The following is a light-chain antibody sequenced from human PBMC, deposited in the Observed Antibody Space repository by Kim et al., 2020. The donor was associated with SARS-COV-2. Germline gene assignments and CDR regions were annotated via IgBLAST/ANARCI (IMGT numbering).Light chain of an antibody. CDR3: QQRSNWPLT. Sequence: LSPGERATLSCRASQSVSSYLTWYQQKPGQAPRLLIYGASNRATGIPARFSGSGSGTDFTLTISSLEAEDFGVYYCQQRSNWPLTFGGGTKVDIK. CDR2: GAS. V-gene: IGKV3-11*01. J-gene: IGKJ4*01. CDR1: QSVSSY.